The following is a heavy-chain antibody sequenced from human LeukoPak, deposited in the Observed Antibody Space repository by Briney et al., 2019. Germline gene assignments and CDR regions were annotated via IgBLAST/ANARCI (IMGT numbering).Heavy chain of an antibody. Sequence: ASVKVSCKASGYTFTGYYMHWVRQAPGQGLEWMGWINPNSGGTNYAQKFQGRVTMTTDTSTSTAYMELRSLRSDDTAVYYCARDSWRDCSSTSCSWDDAFDIWGQGTMVTVSS. D-gene: IGHD2-2*01. J-gene: IGHJ3*02. CDR2: INPNSGGT. CDR3: ARDSWRDCSSTSCSWDDAFDI. V-gene: IGHV1-2*02. CDR1: GYTFTGYY.